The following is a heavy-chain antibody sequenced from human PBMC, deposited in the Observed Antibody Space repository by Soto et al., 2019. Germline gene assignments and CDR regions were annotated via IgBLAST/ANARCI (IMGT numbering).Heavy chain of an antibody. CDR1: GFTFSNYW. J-gene: IGHJ6*03. Sequence: EVQLVESGGGLVQPGGSLRLSCAASGFTFSNYWMYWVRQAPGKGLVWVSRINSDGSTSSYADSVKGRFTISRDNAKSTQYLQMNSLRAEDTAVYYCARGDCVGGSCYALAGSYYYYMDVWGKGTTVTVFS. D-gene: IGHD2-15*01. V-gene: IGHV3-74*01. CDR3: ARGDCVGGSCYALAGSYYYYMDV. CDR2: INSDGSTS.